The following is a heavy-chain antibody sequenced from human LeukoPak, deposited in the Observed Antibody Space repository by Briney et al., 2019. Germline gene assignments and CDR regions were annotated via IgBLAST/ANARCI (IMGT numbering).Heavy chain of an antibody. CDR3: ARTAARRLDY. Sequence: ASVKVSCKASGYTFPSYFMHWVRQAPGQGLEWMGIINPTGGSTTYAQKFQGRVTMTRDTSTSTVYMELSSLRSDDTAVYYCARTAARRLDYWGQGTLVTVSS. J-gene: IGHJ4*02. CDR2: INPTGGST. CDR1: GYTFPSYF. V-gene: IGHV1-46*01. D-gene: IGHD6-6*01.